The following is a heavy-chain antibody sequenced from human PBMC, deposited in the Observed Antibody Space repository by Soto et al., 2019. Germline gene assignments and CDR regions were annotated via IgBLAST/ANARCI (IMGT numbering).Heavy chain of an antibody. CDR3: ARDGNYYDSSGYLAPSDYYYGMDV. J-gene: IGHJ6*02. Sequence: GSLRLSCAASGFTFSSYWMSWVRQAPGKGLEWVANIKQDGSEKYYVDSVKGRFTISRDNAKNSLYLQMNSLRAEDAAVYYCARDGNYYDSSGYLAPSDYYYGMDVWGQGTTVTVSS. V-gene: IGHV3-7*01. D-gene: IGHD3-22*01. CDR1: GFTFSSYW. CDR2: IKQDGSEK.